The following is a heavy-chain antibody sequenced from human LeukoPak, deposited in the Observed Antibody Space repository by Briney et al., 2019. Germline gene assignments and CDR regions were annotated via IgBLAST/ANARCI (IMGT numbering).Heavy chain of an antibody. CDR2: IRSDGTNK. CDR1: GFTFSNYG. J-gene: IGHJ4*02. CDR3: ARGGAAAARKRGIDY. D-gene: IGHD6-13*01. Sequence: GGSQRLSCSASGFTFSNYGMHWVRQAPGRGLEWVTFIRSDGTNKYYADSVNGRFTISRDNSKNTLFLQMNSLRTEDTAVYYCARGGAAAARKRGIDYWGQGTLVTVSS. V-gene: IGHV3-30*02.